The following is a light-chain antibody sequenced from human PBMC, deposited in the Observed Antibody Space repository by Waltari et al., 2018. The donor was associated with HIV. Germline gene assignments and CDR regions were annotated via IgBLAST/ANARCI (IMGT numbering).Light chain of an antibody. CDR3: SSYTSSSTLV. V-gene: IGLV2-14*03. CDR1: SSDVGGYNY. CDR2: DVS. J-gene: IGLJ3*02. Sequence: QSALTQPASVSGSPGQSTTISCTGTSSDVGGYNYVSWYQQHPGKAPKLMIYDVSNRPSGVSNRFSGSKSGNTASLTISGVQAEDEADYYCSSYTSSSTLVFGGGTKLTVL.